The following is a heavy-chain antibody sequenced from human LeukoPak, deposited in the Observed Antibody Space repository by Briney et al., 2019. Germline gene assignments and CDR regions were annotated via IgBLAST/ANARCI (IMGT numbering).Heavy chain of an antibody. CDR3: ARDDHRYFYYMDV. V-gene: IGHV3-48*03. D-gene: IGHD1-14*01. CDR2: ISSSAGTI. Sequence: PGGSLRLSCAASGFSFSDYEMNWVRQAPGKGLERVSYISSSAGTIFYADSVKGRFTISRDNAKNSLYLQMNSLRAEDTAVYYCARDDHRYFYYMDVWGKGTTVTVSS. J-gene: IGHJ6*03. CDR1: GFSFSDYE.